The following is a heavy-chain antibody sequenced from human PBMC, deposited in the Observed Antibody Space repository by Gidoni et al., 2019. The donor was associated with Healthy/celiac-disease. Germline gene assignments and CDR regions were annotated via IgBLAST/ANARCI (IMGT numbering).Heavy chain of an antibody. CDR1: GFTFSGSA. J-gene: IGHJ6*02. V-gene: IGHV3-73*01. CDR2: IRSKANSYAT. CDR3: TRHGYGDYVFYYYGMDV. D-gene: IGHD4-17*01. Sequence: CAASGFTFSGSAMHWVRQASGKGLEWVGRIRSKANSYATAYAASVKGRFTISRDDSKNTAYLQMNSLKTEDTAVYYCTRHGYGDYVFYYYGMDVWGQGTTVTVSS.